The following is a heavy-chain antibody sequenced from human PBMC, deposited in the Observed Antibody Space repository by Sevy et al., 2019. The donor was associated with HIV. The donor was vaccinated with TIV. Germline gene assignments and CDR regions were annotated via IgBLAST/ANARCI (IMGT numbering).Heavy chain of an antibody. CDR3: ANAYSGCYSNSYFYALDV. D-gene: IGHD1-26*01. CDR2: ISHDGINE. Sequence: GGSLRLSCIGSGFSFSYYGIHWVRQAPGKGLDWVALISHDGINEYYADSVKGRFTISRDNSKNTVYLEMNSLRNEDTAIYFCANAYSGCYSNSYFYALDVWGQGTTVTVSS. J-gene: IGHJ6*02. V-gene: IGHV3-30*18. CDR1: GFSFSYYG.